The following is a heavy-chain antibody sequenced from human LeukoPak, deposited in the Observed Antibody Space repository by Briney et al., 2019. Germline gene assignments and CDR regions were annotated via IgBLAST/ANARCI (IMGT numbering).Heavy chain of an antibody. J-gene: IGHJ4*02. CDR3: ARRRSSGSYPYYFDY. V-gene: IGHV3-23*01. CDR1: GFTFSSYA. CDR2: ISESGVST. D-gene: IGHD3-10*01. Sequence: GGSLRLSCAASGFTFSSYAMSWVRQAPGKGLEWVSAISESGVSTYYADSVKGRFTVSRDNSDNTLYLQMNSLRAEDTAVYYCARRRSSGSYPYYFDYWGQGTLVTVSS.